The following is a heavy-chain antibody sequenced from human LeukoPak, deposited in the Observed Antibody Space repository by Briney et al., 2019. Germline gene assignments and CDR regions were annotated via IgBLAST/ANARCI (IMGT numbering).Heavy chain of an antibody. D-gene: IGHD6-6*01. V-gene: IGHV4-39*01. Sequence: SETLSLTCTVSGGSISSSYYWAWIRQPPGKGLEWIGSIYYSGSTYYNPSLKSRVTISVDTSKNQFSLKLSSVTAADMAVYYCARRRRPSSSSAYFDYWGQGTLVTVSS. CDR2: IYYSGST. J-gene: IGHJ4*02. CDR1: GGSISSSYY. CDR3: ARRRRPSSSSAYFDY.